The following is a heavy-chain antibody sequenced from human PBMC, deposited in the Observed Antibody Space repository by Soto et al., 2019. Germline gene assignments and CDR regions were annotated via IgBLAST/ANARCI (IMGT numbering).Heavy chain of an antibody. V-gene: IGHV4-59*01. Sequence: SETLSLTCTVSGGSISSYYWSWIRQPPGKGLEYIGYIYYSGSTNYNPSLKSRVTISVDTSTSTAYMELRSLRSDDTAVYYCARDRRYCSGGSCYSGLGYWGQGTLVTVSS. CDR2: IYYSGST. CDR3: ARDRRYCSGGSCYSGLGY. J-gene: IGHJ4*02. CDR1: GGSISSYY. D-gene: IGHD2-15*01.